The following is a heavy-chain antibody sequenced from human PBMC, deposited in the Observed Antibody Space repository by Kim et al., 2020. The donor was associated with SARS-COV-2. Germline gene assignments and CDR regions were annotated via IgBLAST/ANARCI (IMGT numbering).Heavy chain of an antibody. CDR3: ARKFSDTYTSFYFGP. Sequence: GGSLRLSCVASGFTFSDYGMSWVRQAPGKGLEWVSSIRNRGGDTYYADSVGGRFTISRDNSHNTLYLQMNSLRAEDTALYYCARKFSDTYTSFYFGPWGQGALVTVSS. J-gene: IGHJ5*02. CDR1: GFTFSDYG. D-gene: IGHD2-2*02. V-gene: IGHV3-23*01. CDR2: IRNRGGDT.